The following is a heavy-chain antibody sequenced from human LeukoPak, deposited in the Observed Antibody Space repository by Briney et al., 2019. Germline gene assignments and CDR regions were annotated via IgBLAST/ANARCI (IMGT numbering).Heavy chain of an antibody. Sequence: SETLSLTXTVSGGSISSYYWSWIRQPAGKGLEWIGRIYTSGSTNYNPSLKSRVTMSVDTSKNQFSLKLSSVTAADTAVYYCARVAAFWSGYPDAFDIWGQGTMVTVSS. D-gene: IGHD3-3*01. CDR1: GGSISSYY. V-gene: IGHV4-4*07. CDR2: IYTSGST. J-gene: IGHJ3*02. CDR3: ARVAAFWSGYPDAFDI.